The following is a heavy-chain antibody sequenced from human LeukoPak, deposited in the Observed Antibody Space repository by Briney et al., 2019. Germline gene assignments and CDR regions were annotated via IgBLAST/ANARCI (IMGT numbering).Heavy chain of an antibody. CDR3: ARDTRNYYGSGSHDFDY. CDR1: GYTFTSYD. CDR2: ISAYNGNT. D-gene: IGHD3-10*01. Sequence: ASVKVSCKTSGYTFTSYDISWVRQAPGQGLEWMGWISAYNGNTNYAQKLQGRVTMTTDTSTNTAYMELRSLRSDDTAVYYCARDTRNYYGSGSHDFDYWGQGTLVTVSS. J-gene: IGHJ4*02. V-gene: IGHV1-18*01.